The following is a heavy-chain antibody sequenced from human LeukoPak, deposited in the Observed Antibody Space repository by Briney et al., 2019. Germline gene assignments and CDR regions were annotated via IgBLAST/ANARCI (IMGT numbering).Heavy chain of an antibody. CDR1: GGSMSDYY. CDR2: IYYSGST. J-gene: IGHJ4*02. V-gene: IGHV4-59*01. Sequence: PETLSLTCTVSGGSMSDYYWSWIWQPPRKGLEWIGCIYYSGSTGYNPPLKSRVTMSVDTSKNQFSLKLRSVTAADTAVYYCARVASTGPFDYWGQGTLVTVSS. CDR3: ARVASTGPFDY. D-gene: IGHD2-8*02.